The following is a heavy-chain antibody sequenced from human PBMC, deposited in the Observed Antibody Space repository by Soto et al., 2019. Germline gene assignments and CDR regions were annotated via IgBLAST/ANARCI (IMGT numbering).Heavy chain of an antibody. CDR1: GFSLSTSGVG. CDR2: IYWDDDK. V-gene: IGHV2-5*02. J-gene: IGHJ6*03. Sequence: GSGPTLVNPTQTLTLTCTFSGFSLSTSGVGVGWIRQPPGKALEWLALIYWDDDKRYSPSLKSRLTITKDTSKNQVVLTMTNMDPVDTATYYCARQYGDYGALYYYYYMDVWGKGTTVTVSS. D-gene: IGHD4-17*01. CDR3: ARQYGDYGALYYYYYMDV.